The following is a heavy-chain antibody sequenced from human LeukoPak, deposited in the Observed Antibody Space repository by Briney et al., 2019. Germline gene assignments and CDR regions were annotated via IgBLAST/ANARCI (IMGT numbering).Heavy chain of an antibody. CDR2: INHSGST. D-gene: IGHD6-6*01. V-gene: IGHV4-34*01. CDR1: GGSISSYY. CDR3: ARLQSSIASDY. Sequence: SETLSLTCTVSGGSISSYYWSWIRQPPGKGLEWIGEINHSGSTNYNPSLKSRVTISVDTSKNQFSLKLSSVTAADTAVYYCARLQSSIASDYWGQGTLVTVSS. J-gene: IGHJ4*02.